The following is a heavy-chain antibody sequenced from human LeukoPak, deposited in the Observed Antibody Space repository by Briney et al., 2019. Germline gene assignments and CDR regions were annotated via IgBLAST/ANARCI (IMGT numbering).Heavy chain of an antibody. CDR2: ISSSGSTI. V-gene: IGHV3-48*03. J-gene: IGHJ4*02. CDR3: CRAPYRVFEY. CDR1: GFTFSSYE. Sequence: PGGSLRLSCAASGFTFSSYEMNWVRQAPGKGLEWVSYISSSGSTIYYADSVKGRFTISRDNAKNSLYLQMNSLRAEDTAVYYCCRAPYRVFEYWGQGTPVTVSS.